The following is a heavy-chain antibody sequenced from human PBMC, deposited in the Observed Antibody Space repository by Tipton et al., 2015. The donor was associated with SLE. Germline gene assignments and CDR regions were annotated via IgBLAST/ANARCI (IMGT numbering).Heavy chain of an antibody. V-gene: IGHV3-21*04. CDR2: ISSSSSYI. CDR3: AKDKEATVYYFDY. J-gene: IGHJ4*02. Sequence: GSLRLSCAASGFTFSSYSMNWVRQAPGKGLEWVSSISSSSSYIYYADSVKGRFTISRDNAKNSLYLQMNSLRAEDAAVYYCAKDKEATVYYFDYWGQGTLVTVSS. D-gene: IGHD4-17*01. CDR1: GFTFSSYS.